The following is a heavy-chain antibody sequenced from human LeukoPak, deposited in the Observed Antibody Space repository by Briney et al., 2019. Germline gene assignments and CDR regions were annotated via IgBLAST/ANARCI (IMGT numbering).Heavy chain of an antibody. V-gene: IGHV1-69*13. J-gene: IGHJ5*02. CDR1: GGTFSSYA. CDR2: IIPIFGTA. D-gene: IGHD3-3*01. CDR3: ARDIAGLGDFWSGINWFDP. Sequence: ASVKVSCKASGGTFSSYAISWVRQAPGQGLEWMGGIIPIFGTANYAQKFQGRVTITADESTSTAYMELSSLRSEDTAVYYCARDIAGLGDFWSGINWFDPWGQGTLVTVSS.